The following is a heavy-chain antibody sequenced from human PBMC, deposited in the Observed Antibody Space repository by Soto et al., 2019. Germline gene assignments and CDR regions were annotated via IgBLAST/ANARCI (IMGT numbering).Heavy chain of an antibody. Sequence: PGGSLRLSCAASGFSFSSFGMSWVRQAPGKGLEWVSAISDSGGTIYYADSVKGRFTISRDNADNSLYLQMNSLRAEDTAVYYCVRDTKASDFNISGCHRWDYWGQRTLVTVSS. CDR3: VRDTKASDFNISGCHRWDY. V-gene: IGHV3-48*01. J-gene: IGHJ4*02. CDR1: GFSFSSFG. D-gene: IGHD6-25*01. CDR2: ISDSGGTI.